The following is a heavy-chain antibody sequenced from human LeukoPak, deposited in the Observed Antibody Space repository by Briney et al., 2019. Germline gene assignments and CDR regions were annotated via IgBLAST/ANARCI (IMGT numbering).Heavy chain of an antibody. V-gene: IGHV3-7*01. CDR3: ARPLLYYYGSEIYFWFDL. D-gene: IGHD3-10*01. J-gene: IGHJ5*02. CDR2: IKPDGSEK. CDR1: GFTFTTYW. Sequence: PGGSLRLSCAASGFTFTTYWMGWVRQAPGKGREWVASIKPDGSEKYYVDSVKGRFTISRDSAKNTVYLQMESLKGEDTAFYYCARPLLYYYGSEIYFWFDLWGQGTLVTVSS.